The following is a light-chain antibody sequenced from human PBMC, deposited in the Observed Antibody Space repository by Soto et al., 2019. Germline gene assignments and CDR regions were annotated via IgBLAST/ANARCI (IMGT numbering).Light chain of an antibody. CDR3: QHDKIHSEA. J-gene: IGKJ1*01. Sequence: IQLSQSPSALSASIGDRVTITCPASQGISSYLAWYQQKPGKAPKLLIYKASTLKSGVPSRFSGSGSGTEFTLTISSLQPDDFTTYYCQHDKIHSEAFGQGTKVDIK. CDR1: QGISSY. CDR2: KAS. V-gene: IGKV1-5*03.